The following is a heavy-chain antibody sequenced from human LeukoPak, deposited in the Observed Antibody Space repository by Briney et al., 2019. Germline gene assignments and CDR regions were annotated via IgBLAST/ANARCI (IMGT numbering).Heavy chain of an antibody. V-gene: IGHV4-59*01. CDR1: GGSISSYY. CDR2: IYYSGST. Sequence: SETLSLTCTVSGGSISSYYWSWIRQPPGKGLEWIGYIYYSGSTNYNPSLKSRVTISVDTSKNQFSLKLSSVTAADTAVYYCARCSSTSCYYAYWGQGTLVTVSS. J-gene: IGHJ4*02. CDR3: ARCSSTSCYYAY. D-gene: IGHD2-2*01.